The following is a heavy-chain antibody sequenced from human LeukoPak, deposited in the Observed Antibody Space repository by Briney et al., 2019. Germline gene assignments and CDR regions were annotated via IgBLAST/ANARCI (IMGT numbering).Heavy chain of an antibody. V-gene: IGHV4-4*02. J-gene: IGHJ4*02. CDR1: GGSISSGDYY. CDR3: ASDPIKDY. D-gene: IGHD5-24*01. CDR2: IYHSGST. Sequence: SETLSLTCTVSGGSISSGDYYWSWVRQPPGKGLEWIGEIYHSGSTNYNPSLKSRVTISVDKSKNQFSLKLSSVTAADTAVYYCASDPIKDYWGQGTLVTVSS.